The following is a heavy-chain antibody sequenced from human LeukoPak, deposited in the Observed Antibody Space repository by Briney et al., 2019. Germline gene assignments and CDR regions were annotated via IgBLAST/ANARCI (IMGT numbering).Heavy chain of an antibody. D-gene: IGHD3-22*01. CDR1: GGTFSSYA. Sequence: SVKVSCKASGGTFSSYAISWVRQAPGQGLEWMGRIIPIFGIANYAQKFQGRVTITADKSTSTAYMELSSLRSEDTAVYYCARYYYDSSGFSQTFFDYRGQGTLVTVSS. CDR3: ARYYYDSSGFSQTFFDY. V-gene: IGHV1-69*04. J-gene: IGHJ4*02. CDR2: IIPIFGIA.